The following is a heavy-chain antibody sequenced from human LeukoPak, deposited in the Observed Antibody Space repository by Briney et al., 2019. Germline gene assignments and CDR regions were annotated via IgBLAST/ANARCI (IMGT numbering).Heavy chain of an antibody. CDR2: IYYSGST. Sequence: SETLSLTCTVSGGSISSSSYYWGWIRQPPGKGLEWIGSIYYSGSTYYNPSLKSRVTISVDTSKNQFSLKLTSVTAADTAVYYCARETPQEVVAATRAGGYHFDFWGQGTLVTVSS. D-gene: IGHD2-15*01. CDR1: GGSISSSSYY. V-gene: IGHV4-39*07. J-gene: IGHJ4*02. CDR3: ARETPQEVVAATRAGGYHFDF.